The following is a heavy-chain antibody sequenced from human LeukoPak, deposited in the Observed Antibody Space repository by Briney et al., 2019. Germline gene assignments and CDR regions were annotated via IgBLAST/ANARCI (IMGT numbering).Heavy chain of an antibody. Sequence: PGGSLRLSCAASGFIFSTYSMNWVRQAPGMGLEWVSSISGSSSYIFYADSVKGRFTISRDNAKNSLYLQMNSLRAEDTAVYYCARAWDYYDSSGQPHYWYFDLWGRGTLVTVSS. D-gene: IGHD3-22*01. J-gene: IGHJ2*01. CDR3: ARAWDYYDSSGQPHYWYFDL. V-gene: IGHV3-21*01. CDR2: ISGSSSYI. CDR1: GFIFSTYS.